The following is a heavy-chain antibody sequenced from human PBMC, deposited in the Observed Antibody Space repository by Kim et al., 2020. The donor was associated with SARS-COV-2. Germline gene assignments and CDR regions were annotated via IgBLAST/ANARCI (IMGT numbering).Heavy chain of an antibody. D-gene: IGHD3-16*01. CDR3: SRPRSLYYYYMDV. CDR2: IFYSGTT. Sequence: SETLSLSCTVSGDSISSDSYYWGWIRQPPGKALEWIGSIFYSGTTHYNPSLKSRVTISVDTSKNQFSLKLSSVTAADTAVYYCSRPRSLYYYYMDVWGKGTTVTVSS. J-gene: IGHJ6*03. CDR1: GDSISSDSYY. V-gene: IGHV4-39*01.